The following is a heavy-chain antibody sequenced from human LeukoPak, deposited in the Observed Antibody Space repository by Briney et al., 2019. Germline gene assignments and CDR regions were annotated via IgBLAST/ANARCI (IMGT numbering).Heavy chain of an antibody. CDR2: INWNGGST. J-gene: IGHJ4*02. D-gene: IGHD1-26*01. CDR3: AREVSGSYYGPGDY. CDR1: GFTFSSYA. V-gene: IGHV3-20*01. Sequence: GGSLRLSCAASGFTFSSYAMSWVRQAPGKGLEWVSGINWNGGSTGYADSVKGRFTIYRDNAKNSLYLQMNSLRAEDTAVYHCAREVSGSYYGPGDYWGQGTLVTVSS.